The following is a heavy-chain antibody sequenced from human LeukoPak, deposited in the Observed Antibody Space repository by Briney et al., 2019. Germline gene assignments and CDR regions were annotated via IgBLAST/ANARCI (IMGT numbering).Heavy chain of an antibody. CDR3: ASLAVAGLSEGY. D-gene: IGHD6-19*01. Sequence: SETLSLTCTVSGGSISSGGYYWSWIRQHPGKGLEWIGYIYYSGSTYYNPSLKSRVTISVDTSKNQFSLKLSSVTAADTAVYHCASLAVAGLSEGYWGQGTLVIVSS. CDR2: IYYSGST. CDR1: GGSISSGGYY. V-gene: IGHV4-31*03. J-gene: IGHJ4*02.